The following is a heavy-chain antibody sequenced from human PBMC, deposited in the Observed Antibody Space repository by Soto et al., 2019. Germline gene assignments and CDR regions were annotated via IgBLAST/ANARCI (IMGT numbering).Heavy chain of an antibody. J-gene: IGHJ4*02. CDR1: GGSISSYY. D-gene: IGHD6-6*01. CDR3: ARDSFPPYSSSSKGFDY. Sequence: SETLSLTCTVSGGSISSYYWNWIRQSLGKGLEWIASLDYSGTTNYNPSLKSRITTSVDPSKKQFSLKMRSVTAADTAVYYCARDSFPPYSSSSKGFDYWGQGSLVTVSS. V-gene: IGHV4-59*01. CDR2: LDYSGTT.